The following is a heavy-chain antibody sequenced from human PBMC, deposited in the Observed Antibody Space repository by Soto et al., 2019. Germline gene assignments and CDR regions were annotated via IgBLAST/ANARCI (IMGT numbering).Heavy chain of an antibody. CDR2: IIPIFGTA. J-gene: IGHJ5*02. V-gene: IGHV1-69*13. CDR1: GGTFSSYA. CDR3: ARDRGGLSAGYSYNWFDP. Sequence: SVKVSCKASGGTFSSYAISWVRQAPGQGLEWMGGIIPIFGTANYAQKFQGRVTITADESTSTAYMELSSLRSEDTAVYYCARDRGGLSAGYSYNWFDPWGQGTLVTVSS. D-gene: IGHD5-18*01.